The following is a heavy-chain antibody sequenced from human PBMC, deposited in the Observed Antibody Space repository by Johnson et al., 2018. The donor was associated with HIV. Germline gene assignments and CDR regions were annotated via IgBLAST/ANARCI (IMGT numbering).Heavy chain of an antibody. J-gene: IGHJ3*02. Sequence: VQLVESGGGLVQPGGSLRLSCAASGFTFSSYAMSWVPQAPGKGLEWVSGISVSGGRTYDADSVKGRFIISRDNSQNTLYLQMSGLRSEDTAIYYCAREGSGSYQIWGQGTMVTVSS. CDR1: GFTFSSYA. D-gene: IGHD1-26*01. V-gene: IGHV3-23*04. CDR2: ISVSGGRT. CDR3: AREGSGSYQI.